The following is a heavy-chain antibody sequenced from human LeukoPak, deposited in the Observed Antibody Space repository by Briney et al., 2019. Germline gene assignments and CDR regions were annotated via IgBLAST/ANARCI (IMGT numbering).Heavy chain of an antibody. D-gene: IGHD2-21*02. Sequence: GGSLRLSCAASGFTFSSYAMHWVRQAPGKGLEWVAVISYDGSNKYYADSVKGRFTISRDNAKNSLYLQMNSLRAEDTAVYYCARDWRLGSDYWGQGTLVTVSS. J-gene: IGHJ4*02. CDR2: ISYDGSNK. V-gene: IGHV3-30*04. CDR1: GFTFSSYA. CDR3: ARDWRLGSDY.